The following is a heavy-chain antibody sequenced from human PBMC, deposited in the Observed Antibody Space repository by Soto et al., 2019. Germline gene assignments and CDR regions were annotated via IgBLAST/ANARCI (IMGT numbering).Heavy chain of an antibody. CDR2: INPSGGST. CDR3: AQSFEPGGFDY. CDR1: GYTFTSYY. Sequence: GASVKVSCKASGYTFTSYYMHWVRQAPGQGLEWMGIINPSGGSTSYAQKFQGRVTMTRDTSTSTVYMELSSLRSEDTAVYYCAQSFEPGGFDYWGQGTLVTVSS. D-gene: IGHD1-26*01. V-gene: IGHV1-46*03. J-gene: IGHJ4*02.